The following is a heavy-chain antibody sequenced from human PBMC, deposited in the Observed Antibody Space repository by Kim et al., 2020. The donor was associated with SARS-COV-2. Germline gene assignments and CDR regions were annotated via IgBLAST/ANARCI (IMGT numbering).Heavy chain of an antibody. CDR1: GGSFSGYY. CDR3: ARATYSGSYPNTLDY. Sequence: SETLSLTCAVYGGSFSGYYWSWIRQPPGKGLEWIGEINHSGSTNYNPSLKSRVTISVDTSKNQFSLKLSSVTAADTAVSYCARATYSGSYPNTLDYWGQG. V-gene: IGHV4-34*01. D-gene: IGHD1-26*01. J-gene: IGHJ4*02. CDR2: INHSGST.